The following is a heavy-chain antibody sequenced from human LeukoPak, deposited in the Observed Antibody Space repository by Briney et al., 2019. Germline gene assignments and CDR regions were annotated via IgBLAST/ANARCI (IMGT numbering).Heavy chain of an antibody. V-gene: IGHV1-2*02. CDR1: GYNFNDYY. D-gene: IGHD3-10*01. J-gene: IGHJ4*02. CDR3: ATDITALDY. Sequence: AAVKVSCKASGYNFNDYYLHWVRQAPGQGLEWMGWINPKNGGTYYAEKFRGRVTMTRDTSITTVYMELSRLRSDDTAIYYCATDITALDYWGQGTLVTVSS. CDR2: INPKNGGT.